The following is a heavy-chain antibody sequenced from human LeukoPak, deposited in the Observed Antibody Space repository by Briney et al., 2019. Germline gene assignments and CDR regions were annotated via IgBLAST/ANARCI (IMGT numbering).Heavy chain of an antibody. D-gene: IGHD2-21*01. Sequence: GGSLRLSCAASGFKFEDFTMHWLRQAPGKGLEWVSLIRGSGERTYHADSVKGRFTISRDNSKNILYLQMNSLRAEDTAVYYCAKDWRHIVVVSSPGYFDYWGQGTLVTVSS. CDR1: GFKFEDFT. CDR2: IRGSGERT. J-gene: IGHJ4*02. V-gene: IGHV3-23*01. CDR3: AKDWRHIVVVSSPGYFDY.